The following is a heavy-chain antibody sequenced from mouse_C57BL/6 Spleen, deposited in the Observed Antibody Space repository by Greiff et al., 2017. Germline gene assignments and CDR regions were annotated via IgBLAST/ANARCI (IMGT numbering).Heavy chain of an antibody. J-gene: IGHJ3*01. CDR3: ARGDGNYVGFAY. Sequence: VQLQQSGAELVRPGTSVKVSCKASGYAFTNYLIEWVKQRPGQGLEWIGVINPGSGGTNYNEKFKGKATLTADKSSSTAYMQLSSLTSEDSAVYFCARGDGNYVGFAYWGQGTLVTVSA. CDR2: INPGSGGT. V-gene: IGHV1-54*01. D-gene: IGHD2-1*01. CDR1: GYAFTNYL.